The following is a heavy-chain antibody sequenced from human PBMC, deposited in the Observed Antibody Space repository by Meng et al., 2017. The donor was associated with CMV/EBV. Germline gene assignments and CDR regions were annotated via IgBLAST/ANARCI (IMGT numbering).Heavy chain of an antibody. J-gene: IGHJ3*01. V-gene: IGHV3-20*04. CDR1: GFTFDDYD. CDR3: ARGYQLKPFDL. CDR2: INWNGGNT. D-gene: IGHD2-2*01. Sequence: GGSLRLSCAASGFTFDDYDMSWVRQAPGKGLEWVSGINWNGGNTGYVDSVKGRFTISGDSAKNSLYLQMNSLRAEDTALYYCARGYQLKPFDLWGQGTMVTVSS.